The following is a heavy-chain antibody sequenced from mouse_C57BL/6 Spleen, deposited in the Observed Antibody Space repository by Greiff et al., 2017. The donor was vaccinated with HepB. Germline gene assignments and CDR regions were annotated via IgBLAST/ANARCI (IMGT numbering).Heavy chain of an antibody. V-gene: IGHV1-53*01. CDR2: INPSNGGT. J-gene: IGHJ3*01. D-gene: IGHD1-1*01. CDR3: ARSDYYGSSYGFAY. CDR1: GYTFTSYW. Sequence: VQLQQPGPELVKPGASVKLSCKASGYTFTSYWMHWVKQRPGQGLEWIGNINPSNGGTNYNEKFQSKATLTVDKSSSTAYLQLSSLTSEDSAVYYCARSDYYGSSYGFAYWGQGTLVTVSA.